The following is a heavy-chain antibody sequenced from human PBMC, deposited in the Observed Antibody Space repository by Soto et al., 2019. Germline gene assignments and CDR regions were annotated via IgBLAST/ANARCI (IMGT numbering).Heavy chain of an antibody. CDR2: MNPNSGNT. Sequence: ASVKVSCKASGYTFTSYDINWVRQATGQGLEWMGWMNPNSGNTGYAQKFQGRVTMTRNTSISTAYMELSSLRSEDTAVYYCARGVLRYSGYATLFDYWGQGTLVTVSS. CDR3: ARGVLRYSGYATLFDY. CDR1: GYTFTSYD. J-gene: IGHJ4*02. V-gene: IGHV1-8*01. D-gene: IGHD5-12*01.